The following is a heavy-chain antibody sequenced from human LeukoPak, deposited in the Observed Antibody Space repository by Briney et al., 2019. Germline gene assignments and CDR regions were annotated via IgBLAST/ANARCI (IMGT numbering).Heavy chain of an antibody. CDR3: ARDNTWYFDL. V-gene: IGHV1-18*01. CDR2: ISPYNGNT. D-gene: IGHD2/OR15-2a*01. CDR1: GYTFSSYG. J-gene: IGHJ2*01. Sequence: ASVKVSCTASGYTFSSYGITWVRQAPGQGLEWMGWISPYNGNTDSAQRFQDRVTMTTDTFTSAAYMELRSLRSDDTAVYYCARDNTWYFDLWGRGTLVTVSS.